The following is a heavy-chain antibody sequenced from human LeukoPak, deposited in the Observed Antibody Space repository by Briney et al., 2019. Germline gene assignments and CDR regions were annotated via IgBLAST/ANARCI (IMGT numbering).Heavy chain of an antibody. V-gene: IGHV3-9*01. D-gene: IGHD5-24*01. CDR2: ISWNSGSI. CDR1: GFTFDDYA. CDR3: AKEDGTSAGGFDP. J-gene: IGHJ5*02. Sequence: GRSLRLSCAASGFTFDDYAMHWVRQAPGKGLEWVSGISWNSGSIGYADSVKGRFTISGDNAKNSLYLQMNSLRAEDTALYYCAKEDGTSAGGFDPWGQGTLVTVSS.